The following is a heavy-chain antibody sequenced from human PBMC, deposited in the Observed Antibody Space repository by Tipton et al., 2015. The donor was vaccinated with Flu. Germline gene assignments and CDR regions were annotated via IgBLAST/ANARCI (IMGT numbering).Heavy chain of an antibody. Sequence: SLRLSCAASGFSFSSHVVSWVRQAPGKGLEWVASISGTSLSKYYADSVKGRFTVSRDNSKNTLFLQMASLKAEDTAVYYCVKGRSGVIASGILDSWGQGTLVTVSS. CDR1: GFSFSSHV. D-gene: IGHD6-13*01. J-gene: IGHJ4*02. CDR3: VKGRSGVIASGILDS. CDR2: ISGTSLSK. V-gene: IGHV3-23*01.